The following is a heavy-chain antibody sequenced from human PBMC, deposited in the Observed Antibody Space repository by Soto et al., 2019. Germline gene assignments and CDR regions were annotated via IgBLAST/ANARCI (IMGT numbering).Heavy chain of an antibody. CDR2: INPNSGGT. J-gene: IGHJ4*02. CDR3: ARDLDVDTAMVYGY. Sequence: GASVKVSCKASGYTFTGYYMHWVRPAPGQGLEWMGWINPNSGGTNYAQKFQGWVTMTRDTSISTAYMELSRLRSDDTAVYYCARDLDVDTAMVYGYWGQGTLVTVSS. D-gene: IGHD5-18*01. V-gene: IGHV1-2*04. CDR1: GYTFTGYY.